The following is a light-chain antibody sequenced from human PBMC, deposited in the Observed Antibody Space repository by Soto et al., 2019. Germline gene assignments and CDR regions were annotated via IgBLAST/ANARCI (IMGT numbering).Light chain of an antibody. CDR2: VAA. CDR1: QSISSY. Sequence: IHMRQSPHSLSASVGDRLTISFRASQSISSYLSWYQQKPGKAHKLLIHVAATLQSGVPSRFSGSGSGTEFDLTISSLQLEDVATDYCHRLNSYPRARSFGGGTKVDIK. V-gene: IGKV1-9*01. CDR3: HRLNSYPRARS. J-gene: IGKJ4*01.